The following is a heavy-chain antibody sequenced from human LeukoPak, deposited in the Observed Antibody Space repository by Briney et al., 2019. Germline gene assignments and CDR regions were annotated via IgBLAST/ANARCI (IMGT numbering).Heavy chain of an antibody. CDR1: GYTFTNYY. CDR2: INPSGGDT. Sequence: ASVTVSCTASGYTFTNYYMHWVRQAPGQGPEGMGIINPSGGDTTYAQKFQGRVTMTRDTSTSTVYMELSSLRSEDTAVYYCARDHPISSALYYFDYWGQGTLVTASS. CDR3: ARDHPISSALYYFDY. V-gene: IGHV1-46*01. J-gene: IGHJ4*02. D-gene: IGHD3-3*02.